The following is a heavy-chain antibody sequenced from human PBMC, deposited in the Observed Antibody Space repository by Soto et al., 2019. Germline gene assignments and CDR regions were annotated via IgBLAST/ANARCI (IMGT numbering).Heavy chain of an antibody. CDR2: IKSKTDGGTT. J-gene: IGHJ6*02. CDR1: GFTFSNAW. CDR3: TTDEITGTTWREYYYYGMDV. D-gene: IGHD1-7*01. Sequence: PGGSLRLSCAASGFTFSNAWMSWVRQAPGKGLEWVGRIKSKTDGGTTDYAAPVKGRFTISRDDSKNTLYLQMNSLKTEDTAVYYCTTDEITGTTWREYYYYGMDVWGQGTTVTVSS. V-gene: IGHV3-15*01.